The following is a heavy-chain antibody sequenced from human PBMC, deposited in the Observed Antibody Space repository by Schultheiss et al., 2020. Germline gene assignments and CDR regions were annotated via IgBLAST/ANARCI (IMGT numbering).Heavy chain of an antibody. CDR1: GGTFSSYT. Sequence: SVKVSCKASGGTFSSYTISWVRQAPGQGLEWMGRIIPILGIANYAQKFQGRVTITEDTSTDTAYMELSSLRSEDTAVYYCATGLGSPTHFDYWGQGTLVTVSS. CDR2: IIPILGIA. V-gene: IGHV1-69*02. J-gene: IGHJ4*02. CDR3: ATGLGSPTHFDY. D-gene: IGHD1-26*01.